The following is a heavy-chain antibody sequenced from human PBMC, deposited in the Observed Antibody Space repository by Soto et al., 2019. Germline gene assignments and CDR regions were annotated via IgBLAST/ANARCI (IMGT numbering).Heavy chain of an antibody. CDR3: ARGGKSGSYTGYYYYYGMDV. CDR1: GYAFTSYG. CDR2: ISAYNGNT. V-gene: IGHV1-18*01. J-gene: IGHJ6*02. D-gene: IGHD1-26*01. Sequence: ASVKVSCKASGYAFTSYGISWVRQAPGQGLEWMGWISAYNGNTNYAQKLQGRVTMTTDTSTSTAYMELRSLRSDDTAVYYCARGGKSGSYTGYYYYYGMDVWGQGTTVTVSS.